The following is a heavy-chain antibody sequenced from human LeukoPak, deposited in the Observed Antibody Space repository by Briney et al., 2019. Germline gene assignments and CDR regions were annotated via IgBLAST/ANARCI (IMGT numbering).Heavy chain of an antibody. CDR1: GGTFSSYT. D-gene: IGHD5-12*01. CDR3: AAPIVATIPAVDYYYMDV. V-gene: IGHV1-69*05. J-gene: IGHJ6*03. Sequence: SVKVSCKASGGTFSSYTISWVRQAPGQGLEWMGRIIPIFGTANYAQKFQGRVTITTDESTSTAYIELSSLRSEDTAVYYCAAPIVATIPAVDYYYMDVWGKGTTVTVSS. CDR2: IIPIFGTA.